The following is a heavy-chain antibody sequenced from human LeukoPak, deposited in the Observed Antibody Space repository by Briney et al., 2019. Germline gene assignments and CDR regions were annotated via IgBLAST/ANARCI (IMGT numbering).Heavy chain of an antibody. CDR1: GFTFSSYW. J-gene: IGHJ4*02. CDR2: INSDGSST. D-gene: IGHD2-2*02. Sequence: SGGSLRLSCAASGFTFSSYWMHWVRQAPGKGLVWVSRINSDGSSTRYADSVKGRFTISRDNAKNTLYLQMNSLRAEDTAVYYCARDRTCSSTSCYNFHYWGQGTLVTVSS. CDR3: ARDRTCSSTSCYNFHY. V-gene: IGHV3-74*01.